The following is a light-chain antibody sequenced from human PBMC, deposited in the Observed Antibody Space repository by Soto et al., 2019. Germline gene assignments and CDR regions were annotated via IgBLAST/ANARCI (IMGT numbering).Light chain of an antibody. V-gene: IGKV3-20*01. J-gene: IGKJ1*01. Sequence: EFVLTQSPGTLSLSPGERATLSCRASQSLANSFIAWYQQKPGQAPRLLIYDTSSRASGIPDRFSGSGSGTDFTLTISSLQPDDFATYYCQHYNSYSEAFGQGTKVDIK. CDR1: QSLANSF. CDR3: QHYNSYSEA. CDR2: DTS.